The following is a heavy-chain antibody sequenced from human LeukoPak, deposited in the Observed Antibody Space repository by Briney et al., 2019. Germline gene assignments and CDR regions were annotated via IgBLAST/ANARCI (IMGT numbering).Heavy chain of an antibody. D-gene: IGHD2-21*02. J-gene: IGHJ4*02. CDR1: GFTFSSYT. CDR3: AKDRGDTRYYFDY. V-gene: IGHV3-23*01. Sequence: PGGSLRLSCAASGFTFSSYTMSWVRQAPGKGLEWVSAISGSGGSTYNADSVKGRFTISRDNSKNTVHLQMNSLRAEDTAVYYCAKDRGDTRYYFDYWGQGTLVTVSS. CDR2: ISGSGGST.